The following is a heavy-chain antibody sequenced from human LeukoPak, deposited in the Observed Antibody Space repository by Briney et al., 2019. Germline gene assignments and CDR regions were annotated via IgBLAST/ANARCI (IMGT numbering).Heavy chain of an antibody. J-gene: IGHJ4*02. CDR1: GGSISSYY. V-gene: IGHV4-59*01. D-gene: IGHD2-15*01. CDR2: IYYSGST. CDR3: ARSVVVAATSQFDY. Sequence: KPSETLSLTCTVSGGSISSYYWSWIRQPPGKGLEWIGYIYYSGSTNYNPSLKSRVTISVDTSKNQFSLKLSSVTAADTAVYYCARSVVVAATSQFDYWGQGTLVTVSS.